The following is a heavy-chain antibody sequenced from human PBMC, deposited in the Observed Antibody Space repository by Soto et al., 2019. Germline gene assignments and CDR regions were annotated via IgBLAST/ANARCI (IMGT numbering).Heavy chain of an antibody. CDR3: ARGQRITMIVVVPGFDP. CDR2: INAGNGNT. Sequence: QVQLVQSGAEVKKPGASVKVSCKASGYTFTSYAMHWVRQAPGQRLEWMGWINAGNGNTKYSQKFQGRVTITRDTPASTAYMELSSLRFEDTAVYYCARGQRITMIVVVPGFDPWGQGTLVTVSS. V-gene: IGHV1-3*01. J-gene: IGHJ5*02. D-gene: IGHD3-22*01. CDR1: GYTFTSYA.